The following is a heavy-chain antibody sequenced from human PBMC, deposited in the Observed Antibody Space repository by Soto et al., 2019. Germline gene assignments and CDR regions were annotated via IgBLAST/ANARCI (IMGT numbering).Heavy chain of an antibody. V-gene: IGHV1-69*13. Sequence: SVKVSCKASGGTFSSYAISWVRQAPGQGLEWMGGIIPIFGTANYAQKFQGRVTITADESTSTAYMELSSLRSEDTAVYYCASQGPLLRPLGYYYYGMDVWGQGTTVTVSS. CDR1: GGTFSSYA. D-gene: IGHD3-22*01. CDR3: ASQGPLLRPLGYYYYGMDV. J-gene: IGHJ6*02. CDR2: IIPIFGTA.